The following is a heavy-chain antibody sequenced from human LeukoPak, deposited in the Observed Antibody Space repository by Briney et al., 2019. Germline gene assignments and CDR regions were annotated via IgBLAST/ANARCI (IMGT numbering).Heavy chain of an antibody. Sequence: ASVKVSCKASGYTFTDYGISWVRQAPGQGLEWMGWISAYNGNTNYAQKLQGRVTMTTDTSTSTAYMELRSLRSDDTAVYYCARDHNIVYSSSRGDWFDPWGQGTLVTVSS. CDR3: ARDHNIVYSSSRGDWFDP. V-gene: IGHV1-18*01. J-gene: IGHJ5*02. D-gene: IGHD6-13*01. CDR1: GYTFTDYG. CDR2: ISAYNGNT.